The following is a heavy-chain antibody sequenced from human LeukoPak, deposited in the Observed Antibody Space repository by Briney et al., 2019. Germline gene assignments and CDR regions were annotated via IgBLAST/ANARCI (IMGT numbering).Heavy chain of an antibody. Sequence: GGSLRLSCAASGFALSSHWMTWVRQVPGRGPEWVANVNRDGSETYYLDSVKGRFTISKDNAKNSLYLQMNSLRAKDTALYHCARNNGMDVWGQGTTVIVSS. CDR2: VNRDGSET. CDR1: GFALSSHW. V-gene: IGHV3-7*03. J-gene: IGHJ6*02. CDR3: ARNNGMDV.